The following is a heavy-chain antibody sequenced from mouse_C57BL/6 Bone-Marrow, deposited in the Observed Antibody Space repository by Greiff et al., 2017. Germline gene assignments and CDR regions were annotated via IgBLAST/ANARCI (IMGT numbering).Heavy chain of an antibody. D-gene: IGHD2-1*01. V-gene: IGHV1-18*01. J-gene: IGHJ2*01. CDR2: INPNNGGT. Sequence: VQLKQSGPELVKPGASVKIPCKASGYTFTDYNMAWVKQSHGQSLEWIGDINPNNGGTIYNQKFKGKATLTVDKSSSTAYMELRSLTSEDAAVYDCAVYGNYPYWGQGTTRTVSS. CDR3: AVYGNYPY. CDR1: GYTFTDYN.